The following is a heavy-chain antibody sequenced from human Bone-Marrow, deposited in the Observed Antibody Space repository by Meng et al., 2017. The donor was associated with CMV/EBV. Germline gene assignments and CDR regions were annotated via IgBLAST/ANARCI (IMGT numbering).Heavy chain of an antibody. D-gene: IGHD1-1*01. CDR2: IYYSGST. CDR1: GGSISSSSYY. CDR3: ARGSTGWGV. V-gene: IGHV4-39*07. Sequence: SETLSLTCTVSGGSISSSSYYWGWIRQPPGKGLEWIGTIYYSGSTYYNLSLKSRVTISVDTSKNQLSLKLSSVTAADTAVYYCARGSTGWGVWGQGTTVTVSS. J-gene: IGHJ6*02.